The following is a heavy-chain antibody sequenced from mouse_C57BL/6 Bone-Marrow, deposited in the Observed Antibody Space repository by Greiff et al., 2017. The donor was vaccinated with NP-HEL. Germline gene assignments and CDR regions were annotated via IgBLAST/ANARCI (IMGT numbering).Heavy chain of an antibody. V-gene: IGHV1-42*01. CDR2: INPSTGGT. CDR1: GYSFTGYY. D-gene: IGHD2-2*01. CDR3: GYYGYYYAMDY. Sequence: VQLKQSGPELVKPGASVKISCKASGYSFTGYYMNWVKQSPEKSLEWIGEINPSTGGTTYNQKFKAKATLTVDKSSSTAYMQLKSLTSEDSAVYYCGYYGYYYAMDYWGQGTSVTVSS. J-gene: IGHJ4*01.